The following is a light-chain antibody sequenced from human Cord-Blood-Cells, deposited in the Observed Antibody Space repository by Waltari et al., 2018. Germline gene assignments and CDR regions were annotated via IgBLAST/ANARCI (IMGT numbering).Light chain of an antibody. Sequence: QSALTQPRSVSGSPGQSVTISCTGTSSDVGGYNYVSWYQQHPGKAPILMIYDVSKRPSGFPDRFSGSKSGNTASLTISGLQAEDEADYYCCSYAGSYTYVFGTGTKVTVL. J-gene: IGLJ1*01. CDR3: CSYAGSYTYV. CDR2: DVS. CDR1: SSDVGGYNY. V-gene: IGLV2-11*01.